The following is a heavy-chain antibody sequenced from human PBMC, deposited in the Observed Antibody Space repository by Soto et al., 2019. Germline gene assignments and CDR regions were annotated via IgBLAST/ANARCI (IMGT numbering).Heavy chain of an antibody. D-gene: IGHD3-22*01. CDR2: ISSSSSYI. V-gene: IGHV3-21*01. CDR1: GFTFSIYS. J-gene: IGHJ4*02. CDR3: ARVHYYDSSGFYL. Sequence: GGSLRLSCAASGFTFSIYSMNWVRHAPGKGLEWVSSISSSSSYIYYGDSVKGRFTISRDNAKNSLYLQMNSLRAEDTATYYCARVHYYDSSGFYLWGQGTLVT.